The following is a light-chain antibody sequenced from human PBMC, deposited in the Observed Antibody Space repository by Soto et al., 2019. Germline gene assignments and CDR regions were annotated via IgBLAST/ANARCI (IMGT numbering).Light chain of an antibody. J-gene: IGKJ1*01. CDR3: QQYNRSPRT. CDR1: QSVCTC. Sequence: DIQMTQSPSTLSASVGDRVTITCRASQSVCTCLAWYQQKPGKAPKLLIYYASSLASGVPTRFSGSGSGTDYTLTISSLQPVDFTTYYCQQYNRSPRTFGQGTKLEIK. CDR2: YAS. V-gene: IGKV1-5*01.